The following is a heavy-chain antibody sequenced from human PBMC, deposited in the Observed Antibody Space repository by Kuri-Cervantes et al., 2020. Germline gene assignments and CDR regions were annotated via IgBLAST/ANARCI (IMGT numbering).Heavy chain of an antibody. J-gene: IGHJ4*02. CDR3: AADLIGDSSGYYYALDY. V-gene: IGHV3-64*01. CDR2: ISSNGGST. Sequence: GESLKISCAASGFTFSSYAMQWVRQAPGKGLEYVSAISSNGGSTYYANSVKGRFTISRDNSKNTLYLQMNSLRAEDTAVYYCAADLIGDSSGYYYALDYWGQGTLVTVSS. CDR1: GFTFSSYA. D-gene: IGHD3-22*01.